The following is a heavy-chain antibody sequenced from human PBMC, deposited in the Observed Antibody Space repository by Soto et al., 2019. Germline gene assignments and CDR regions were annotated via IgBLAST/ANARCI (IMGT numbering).Heavy chain of an antibody. J-gene: IGHJ4*02. V-gene: IGHV4-30-2*01. Sequence: PSETLSLTCAVSGGSISSGGYSWSWIRQPPGKGLEWIGYIYHSGSTYYNPSLKSRVTISVDRSKNQFSLKLSSVTAEDTAVYYCARRGYSYGYVGPVGYLGQGTLVTVSS. CDR3: ARRGYSYGYVGPVGY. D-gene: IGHD5-18*01. CDR1: GGSISSGGYS. CDR2: IYHSGST.